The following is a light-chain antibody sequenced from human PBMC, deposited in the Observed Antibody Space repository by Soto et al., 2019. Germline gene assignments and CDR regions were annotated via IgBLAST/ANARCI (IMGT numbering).Light chain of an antibody. CDR1: SSDVGGYNY. J-gene: IGLJ1*01. CDR2: EVS. V-gene: IGLV2-14*01. Sequence: QSALTQXASVSGSPGQSITISCTGTSSDVGGYNYVSWYQQHPGKAPKLMISEVSNRPSGVSNRFSGSKSGNTASLTISGLQAEDEADYYCSSYTSSSTYVFGTGTKVTVL. CDR3: SSYTSSSTYV.